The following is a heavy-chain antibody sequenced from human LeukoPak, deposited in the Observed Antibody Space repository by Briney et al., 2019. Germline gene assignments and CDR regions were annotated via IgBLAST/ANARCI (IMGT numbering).Heavy chain of an antibody. CDR2: INHSGST. Sequence: SGTLSLTCTVSGDSINSLDLWSWVRQPPGKGLEWIGEINHSGSTNYNPSLKSRVTISVDTSKNQFSLKLSSVTAADTAVYYCARGISTSIAAQASYYYYGMDVWGQGTTVTVSS. D-gene: IGHD6-6*01. V-gene: IGHV4-4*02. CDR1: GDSINSLDL. CDR3: ARGISTSIAAQASYYYYGMDV. J-gene: IGHJ6*02.